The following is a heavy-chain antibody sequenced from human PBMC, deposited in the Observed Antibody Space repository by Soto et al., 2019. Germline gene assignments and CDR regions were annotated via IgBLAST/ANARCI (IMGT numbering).Heavy chain of an antibody. D-gene: IGHD3-22*01. CDR2: ISYDGSNK. CDR3: AKAYDSPEGPDAFDI. V-gene: IGHV3-30*18. Sequence: VGSLRLSCAASGFTFSSYGMHWVRQAPGKGLEWVAVISYDGSNKYYADSVKGRFTISRDNSKNTLYLQMNSLRAEDTAVYYCAKAYDSPEGPDAFDIWGQGTMVTVS. J-gene: IGHJ3*02. CDR1: GFTFSSYG.